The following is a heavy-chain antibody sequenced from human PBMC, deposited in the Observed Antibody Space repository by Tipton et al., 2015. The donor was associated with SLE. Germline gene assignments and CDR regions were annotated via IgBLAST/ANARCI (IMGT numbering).Heavy chain of an antibody. V-gene: IGHV4-59*11. CDR1: GGSISGHY. D-gene: IGHD1-26*01. CDR3: ARGANRGSRDFQY. J-gene: IGHJ4*02. CDR2: IYYSGDT. Sequence: TLSLTCTVSGGSISGHYWSWIRQPPGKALEWIGYIYYSGDTNYNPSLKSRVTFSVDTSKNQFSLNLNSVTAADTAVYYCARGANRGSRDFQYWGQGTLVTVSS.